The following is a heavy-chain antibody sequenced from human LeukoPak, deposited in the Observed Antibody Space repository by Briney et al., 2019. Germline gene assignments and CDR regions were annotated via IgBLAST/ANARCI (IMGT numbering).Heavy chain of an antibody. Sequence: PSETLSLTCTVSGGSISSYYWSWIRQPPGKGLEWIGYIYYSGSTNYNPSLKSRVTISVDTSKNQFSLKLSSVTAADTAVYYCARSPSHYDFWSGYHPPRAHYYMDVWGKGTTVTVSS. V-gene: IGHV4-59*01. CDR2: IYYSGST. CDR3: ARSPSHYDFWSGYHPPRAHYYMDV. D-gene: IGHD3-3*01. CDR1: GGSISSYY. J-gene: IGHJ6*03.